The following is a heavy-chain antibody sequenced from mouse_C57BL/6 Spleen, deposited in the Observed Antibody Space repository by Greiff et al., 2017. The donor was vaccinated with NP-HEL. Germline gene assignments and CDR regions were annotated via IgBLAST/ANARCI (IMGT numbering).Heavy chain of an antibody. CDR1: GFTFSDYG. CDR2: ISSGSSTI. J-gene: IGHJ3*01. Sequence: EVKVVESGGGLVKPGGSLKLSCAASGFTFSDYGMHWVRQAPEKGLEWVAYISSGSSTIYYADTVKGRFTISRDNAKNTLFLQMTSLRSEDTAMYYCASDYYGSPFAYWGQGTLVTVSA. D-gene: IGHD1-1*01. CDR3: ASDYYGSPFAY. V-gene: IGHV5-17*01.